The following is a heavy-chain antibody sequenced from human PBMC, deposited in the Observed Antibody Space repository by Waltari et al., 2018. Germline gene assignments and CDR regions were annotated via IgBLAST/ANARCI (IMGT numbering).Heavy chain of an antibody. CDR2: IYYSGST. Sequence: QLQLQESGPGLVKPSETLSLTCTVSGGSISSSSYYWGWIRQPPGKGLEWIGSIYYSGSTYYNPSLKSRVTISVDTSKNQFSLKLSSVTAADTAVYYCARDLAYCGGDCYDGNYMDVWGKGTTVTISS. V-gene: IGHV4-39*07. CDR3: ARDLAYCGGDCYDGNYMDV. J-gene: IGHJ6*03. CDR1: GGSISSSSYY. D-gene: IGHD2-21*01.